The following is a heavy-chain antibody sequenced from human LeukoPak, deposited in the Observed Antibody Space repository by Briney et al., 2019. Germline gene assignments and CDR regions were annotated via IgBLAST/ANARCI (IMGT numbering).Heavy chain of an antibody. V-gene: IGHV3-74*01. J-gene: IGHJ4*02. CDR2: INTDGSNT. Sequence: GGSLRLSCAASGFTFSSYWMHWVRQAPGKGLAWVSRINTDGSNTIYADSVKGRFTFSRDSAKNTLYLQMDSLRVEDTAVYYCVRPTQGYYDYWGQGTLVTVSS. CDR1: GFTFSSYW. CDR3: VRPTQGYYDY.